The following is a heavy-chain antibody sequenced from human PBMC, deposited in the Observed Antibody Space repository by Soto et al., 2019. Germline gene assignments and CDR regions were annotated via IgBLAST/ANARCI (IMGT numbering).Heavy chain of an antibody. CDR3: GRCTSTSCHLGSDY. J-gene: IGHJ4*02. CDR1: GFTFSSYA. D-gene: IGHD2-2*01. Sequence: QVLLVDSGGGVVQPGRSLRLSCAASGFTFSSYAMNWVRQAPGKGLEWVALISHDGINKYYADSVRGRFTISRDSSTNTVDLQMNSLRAADTAVYYCGRCTSTSCHLGSDYWGQGTLVTVSS. V-gene: IGHV3-30-3*01. CDR2: ISHDGINK.